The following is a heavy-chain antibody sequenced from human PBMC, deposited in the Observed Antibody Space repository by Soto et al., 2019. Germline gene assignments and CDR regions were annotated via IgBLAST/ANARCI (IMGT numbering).Heavy chain of an antibody. V-gene: IGHV3-49*03. Sequence: GGSLRLSCTASGFTFGDYAMSWFRQAPGKGLEWVGFIRSKAYGGTTEYAASVKGRFTISRDDSKSTAYLQMNSLKTEDTAVYYCTRAYYYDSSGYVDGDYWGQGTLVTVS. CDR2: IRSKAYGGTT. CDR3: TRAYYYDSSGYVDGDY. D-gene: IGHD3-22*01. CDR1: GFTFGDYA. J-gene: IGHJ4*02.